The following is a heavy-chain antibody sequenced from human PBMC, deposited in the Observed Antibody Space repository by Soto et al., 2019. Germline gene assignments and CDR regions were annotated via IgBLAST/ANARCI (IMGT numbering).Heavy chain of an antibody. CDR3: ASAWGPSYYYGMDV. CDR2: INAGNGNT. CDR1: GYTFTGYA. J-gene: IGHJ6*02. V-gene: IGHV1-3*01. Sequence: GASVKVSCKASGYTFTGYAMHWVRQAPGQRLEWMGWINAGNGNTKYSQKFQGRVTITRDASTSTAYMELSGLRSEDTAVYYCASAWGPSYYYGMDVWGQGTTVTVSS. D-gene: IGHD3-16*01.